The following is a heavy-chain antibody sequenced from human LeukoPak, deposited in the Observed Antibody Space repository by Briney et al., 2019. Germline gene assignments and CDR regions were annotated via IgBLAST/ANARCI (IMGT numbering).Heavy chain of an antibody. CDR2: IWYDGSNK. J-gene: IGHJ4*02. Sequence: GRSLRLSCAASGFTFSSYGMHWVRQAPGKGLEWVAVIWYDGSNKYYADSVKGRFTISRDNSKNTLYLQINSLRAEDTAVYYCARSLDTAMVIDYWGQGTLVTVSS. V-gene: IGHV3-33*01. CDR1: GFTFSSYG. CDR3: ARSLDTAMVIDY. D-gene: IGHD5-18*01.